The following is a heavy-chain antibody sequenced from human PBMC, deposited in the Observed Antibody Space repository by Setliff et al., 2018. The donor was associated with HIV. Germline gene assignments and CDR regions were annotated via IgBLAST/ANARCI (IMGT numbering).Heavy chain of an antibody. CDR2: VNSDGSSK. CDR1: GFTFDRYW. D-gene: IGHD5-12*01. CDR3: HSGYDTEEQSYFDY. J-gene: IGHJ4*02. V-gene: IGHV3-74*01. Sequence: GESLKISCAASGFTFDRYWMHWVRQAPGKGLVWVSRVNSDGSSKTYADSVKDRFTISRDNAKNTLYLQMNSLIAEDTGVYYCHSGYDTEEQSYFDYWGQGTLVPVSS.